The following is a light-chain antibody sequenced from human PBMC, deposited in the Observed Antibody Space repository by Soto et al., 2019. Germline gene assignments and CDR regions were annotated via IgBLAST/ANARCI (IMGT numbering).Light chain of an antibody. CDR1: QSISRG. CDR2: DSS. J-gene: IGKJ5*01. V-gene: IGKV3-15*01. CDR3: QQYDIWPPIT. Sequence: EIVMTQSPATLSVSPGERATLSCRASQSISRGLAWYQQKPGQAPSLLIYDSSTRATGIPARFSGSGSGTEFTLTISGLQSEDFAVYYCQQYDIWPPITFGQGTRLEIK.